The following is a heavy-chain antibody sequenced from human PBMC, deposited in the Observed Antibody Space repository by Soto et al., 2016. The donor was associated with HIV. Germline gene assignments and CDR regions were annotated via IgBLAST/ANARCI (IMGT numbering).Heavy chain of an antibody. CDR3: TTSDCSSTSCQDY. V-gene: IGHV3-15*01. J-gene: IGHJ4*02. CDR1: GFTFSNAW. D-gene: IGHD2-2*01. CDR2: IKSKTDGGTT. Sequence: EVQLVESGGGLVKPGGSLRLSCAASGFTFSNAWMSWVRQAPGKGLEWVGRIKSKTDGGTTDYAAPVKGRFTISRDDSKNTLYLQMNSLKTEDTAVYYCTTSDCSSTSCQDYWGQGTLVTVSS.